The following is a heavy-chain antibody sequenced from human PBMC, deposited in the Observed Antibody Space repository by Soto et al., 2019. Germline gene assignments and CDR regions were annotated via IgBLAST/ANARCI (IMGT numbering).Heavy chain of an antibody. CDR3: AGEKVGTTGIDF. CDR2: MNPNSGNT. D-gene: IGHD1-26*01. V-gene: IGHV1-8*01. J-gene: IGHJ4*02. CDR1: GYTCTGYD. Sequence: QAQLVQSGAEVKKPGASVKVSCKASGYTCTGYDINWVRQATGQGLEWMGWMNPNSGNTGYAQNFQGRVTMTRDNSITTAYMELTSLRDDESAVYYCAGEKVGTTGIDFWGQGTLVTVSS.